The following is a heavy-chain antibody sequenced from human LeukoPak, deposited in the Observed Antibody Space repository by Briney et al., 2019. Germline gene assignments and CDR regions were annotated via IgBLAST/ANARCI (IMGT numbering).Heavy chain of an antibody. CDR3: ARHGFTGRFDP. V-gene: IGHV4-4*09. D-gene: IGHD3-10*01. Sequence: SETLSLTCTVSGGSISSYYWSWIRQPPGKGLEWIGYIYTSGSTNYNPSLKSRVTISVDTSKNQFSLKLSSVTAADTAVYYCARHGFTGRFDPWGQGTLVTVSS. CDR1: GGSISSYY. J-gene: IGHJ5*02. CDR2: IYTSGST.